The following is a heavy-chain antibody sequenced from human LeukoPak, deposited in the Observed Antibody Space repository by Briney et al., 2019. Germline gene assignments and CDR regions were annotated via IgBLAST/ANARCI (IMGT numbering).Heavy chain of an antibody. CDR1: GYTFTSYD. Sequence: ASVKVSCKASGYTFTSYDINWVRQATGQGLEWMGWMNPNSGNTGYAQKFQDRVTMTRDTSISTAYMELSRLRSDDTAVYYCASQHPIGIAVAVTHYWGQGTLVTVSS. V-gene: IGHV1-8*01. CDR3: ASQHPIGIAVAVTHY. J-gene: IGHJ4*02. D-gene: IGHD6-19*01. CDR2: MNPNSGNT.